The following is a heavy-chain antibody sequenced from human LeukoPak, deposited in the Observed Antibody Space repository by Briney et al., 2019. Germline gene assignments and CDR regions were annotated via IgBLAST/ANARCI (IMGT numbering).Heavy chain of an antibody. Sequence: GSLRLSCGASGFIFSANALTWVRQAPGKGLEWVSSIYAGGKINYADSVKGRFTISRDNSRNTLYLQMNSLRADDTAIYYCAGHGSSSAWGQGTLVTVSS. CDR2: IYAGGKI. CDR1: GFIFSANA. V-gene: IGHV3-23*01. D-gene: IGHD6-6*01. CDR3: AGHGSSSA. J-gene: IGHJ4*02.